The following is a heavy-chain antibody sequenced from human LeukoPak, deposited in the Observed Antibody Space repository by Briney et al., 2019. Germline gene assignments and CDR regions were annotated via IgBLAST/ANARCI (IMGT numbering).Heavy chain of an antibody. D-gene: IGHD1-20*01. V-gene: IGHV4-4*07. J-gene: IGHJ4*02. CDR1: GGSISSYY. CDR3: ARDHNWSLYYFDY. CDR2: IYSSGST. Sequence: SETLSLTCTVSGGSISSYYWSWIRQPAGKGLEWIGRIYSSGSTNYNPSFKSRVTMSVDTSKNQFSLKLSSVTAADTTVYYCARDHNWSLYYFDYWGQGTLVTVSS.